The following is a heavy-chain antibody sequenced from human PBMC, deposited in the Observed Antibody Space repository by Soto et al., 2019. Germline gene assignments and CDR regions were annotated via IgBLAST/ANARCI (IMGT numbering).Heavy chain of an antibody. V-gene: IGHV4-59*01. Sequence: SETLSLTYTVSGGSISSYYWSWIRQPPGKRLEWIGYIYYSGSTSYNPSLKSRVTISVDTSKNQFSLKLSSVTAADTAVYYCARAVDIVAANCFDPWGQGTLVTVFS. D-gene: IGHD5-12*01. CDR2: IYYSGST. J-gene: IGHJ5*02. CDR1: GGSISSYY. CDR3: ARAVDIVAANCFDP.